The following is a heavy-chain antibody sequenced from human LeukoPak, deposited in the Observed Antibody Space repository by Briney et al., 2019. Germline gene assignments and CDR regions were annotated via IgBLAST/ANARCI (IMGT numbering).Heavy chain of an antibody. CDR3: ARDPQSYDFWSWDWFDP. Sequence: SETLSLTCAVYGGSFSGYYWSWIRQPPGKGLEWIGEINHSGSTNYNPSLKSRVTISVDTSKNQFSLKLSSVTAADMAVYYCARDPQSYDFWSWDWFDPWGQGTLVTVSS. D-gene: IGHD3-3*01. CDR2: INHSGST. V-gene: IGHV4-34*01. J-gene: IGHJ5*02. CDR1: GGSFSGYY.